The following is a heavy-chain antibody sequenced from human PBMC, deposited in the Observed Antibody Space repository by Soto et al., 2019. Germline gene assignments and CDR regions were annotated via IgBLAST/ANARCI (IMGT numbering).Heavy chain of an antibody. D-gene: IGHD6-13*01. CDR3: ARDATAGFRLTIDY. V-gene: IGHV1-18*01. Sequence: QVRLVQSGAEVRKPGASVKVSCTTSGYTFTSYGVSWVRQAPGQGLEWMGWISANNANANYAEHLQGRLTMTTDTCPSTVYMELRSQTSDDTAVYYCARDATAGFRLTIDYWGQGTPVTGSS. CDR2: ISANNANA. J-gene: IGHJ4*02. CDR1: GYTFTSYG.